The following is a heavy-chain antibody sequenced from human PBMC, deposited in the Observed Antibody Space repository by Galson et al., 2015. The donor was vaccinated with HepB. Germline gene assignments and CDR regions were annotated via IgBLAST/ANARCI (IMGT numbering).Heavy chain of an antibody. D-gene: IGHD3-10*01. J-gene: IGHJ4*02. Sequence: TLSLTCTVSGGSISSRSYYWSWIRQPAGKGLEWIGRIYSSGSTNYNPSLESRGTLSVDPPKNQFSLKLRSVTAADTAVDYCATDQTSYGTTFFDYWGQGTLVIVSS. V-gene: IGHV4-61*02. CDR2: IYSSGST. CDR1: GGSISSRSYY. CDR3: ATDQTSYGTTFFDY.